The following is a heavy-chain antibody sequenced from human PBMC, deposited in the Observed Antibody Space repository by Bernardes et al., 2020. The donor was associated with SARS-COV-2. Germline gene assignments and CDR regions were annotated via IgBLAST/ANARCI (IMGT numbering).Heavy chain of an antibody. CDR1: GFTFSSYG. V-gene: IGHV3-33*01. J-gene: IGHJ4*02. D-gene: IGHD2-2*01. CDR3: ARESGGGYCSSTSCYGVDY. Sequence: GGSLRLSCAASGFTFSSYGMHWVRQAPGKGLEWVAVIWYDGSNKYYADSVKGRFTISRDNSKNTLYLQMNSLRAEDTAVYYCARESGGGYCSSTSCYGVDYWGQGTLVTVSS. CDR2: IWYDGSNK.